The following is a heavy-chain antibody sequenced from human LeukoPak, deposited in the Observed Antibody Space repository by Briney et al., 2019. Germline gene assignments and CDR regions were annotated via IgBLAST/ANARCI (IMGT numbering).Heavy chain of an antibody. J-gene: IGHJ5*02. CDR3: ARDLVGKQQLNWFGP. CDR2: IIPIFGTA. CDR1: GYTFTGYY. V-gene: IGHV1-69*13. Sequence: ASVKVSCKASGYTFTGYYMHWVRQAPGQGLEWMGGIIPIFGTANYAQKFQGRVTITADESTSTAYMELSSLRSEDTAVYYCARDLVGKQQLNWFGPWGQGTLVTVSS. D-gene: IGHD6-13*01.